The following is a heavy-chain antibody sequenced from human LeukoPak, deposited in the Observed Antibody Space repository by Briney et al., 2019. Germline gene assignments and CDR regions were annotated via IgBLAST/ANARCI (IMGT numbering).Heavy chain of an antibody. Sequence: GGSLRLSCAASGFTFSGYGMHWVRQAPGKGLEWVAVIWYDGSNKYYADSVKGRFTISRDNSKNTLYLQMNSLRAEDTAVYYCARGGIGPYYYDSSGPQAFDIWGQGTMVTVSS. D-gene: IGHD3-22*01. CDR3: ARGGIGPYYYDSSGPQAFDI. CDR2: IWYDGSNK. CDR1: GFTFSGYG. J-gene: IGHJ3*02. V-gene: IGHV3-33*01.